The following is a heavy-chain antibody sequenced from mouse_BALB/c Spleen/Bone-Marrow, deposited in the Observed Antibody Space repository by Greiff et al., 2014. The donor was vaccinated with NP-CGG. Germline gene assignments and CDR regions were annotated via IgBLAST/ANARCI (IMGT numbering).Heavy chain of an antibody. CDR1: GFNIKDIY. D-gene: IGHD2-1*01. CDR3: TRGGNYGWFAY. Sequence: EVQLQQSGAELVKPGASVKLSCTASGFNIKDIYMHWVKERPEQGLEWIGRIDPANGNSIYDPKFQDKATITADTSSNTAYLQRSSLTSEDTAVYYCTRGGNYGWFAYWGQGTLVTVSA. V-gene: IGHV14-3*02. CDR2: IDPANGNS. J-gene: IGHJ3*01.